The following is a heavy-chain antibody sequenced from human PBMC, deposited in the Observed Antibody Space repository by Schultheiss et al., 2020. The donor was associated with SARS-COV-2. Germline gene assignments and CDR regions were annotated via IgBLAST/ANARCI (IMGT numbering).Heavy chain of an antibody. V-gene: IGHV1-69*13. CDR1: GYTFTSYD. D-gene: IGHD6-19*01. J-gene: IGHJ6*02. CDR2: IIPIFGTP. Sequence: SVKVSCKASGYTFTSYDINWVRQATGQGLEWMGAIIPIFGTPNYAQQFQGRVTITADESTSTAYMELSSLRSEDTAVYYCARGYSSGWYEEYYYGMDVWGQGTTVTVSS. CDR3: ARGYSSGWYEEYYYGMDV.